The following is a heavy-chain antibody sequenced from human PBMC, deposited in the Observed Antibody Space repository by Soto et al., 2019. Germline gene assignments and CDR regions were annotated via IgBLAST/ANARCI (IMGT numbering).Heavy chain of an antibody. V-gene: IGHV1-8*01. J-gene: IGHJ6*03. Sequence: ASVKVSCEASGYTFTSYDINWVRQATGQGLEWMGWMNPNSGNTGYAQKFQGRVTMTRNTSISTAYMELSSLRSEDTAVYYCAGGLYCSSPSCYYYYMDVWGKGTRVTVPS. CDR2: MNPNSGNT. D-gene: IGHD2-2*01. CDR3: AGGLYCSSPSCYYYYMDV. CDR1: GYTFTSYD.